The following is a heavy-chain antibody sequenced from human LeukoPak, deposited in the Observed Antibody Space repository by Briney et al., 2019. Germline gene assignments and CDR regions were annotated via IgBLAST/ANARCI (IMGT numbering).Heavy chain of an antibody. Sequence: GASVKVSCKASGGTFSSYAISWVRQAPGQGLEWMGRIIPILGIANYAQKFQGRVTITADKSTSTAYMELSSLRSEDTAVYYCARGVAVAGTVRYYHYYYGMDVWGQGTTVTVSS. CDR2: IIPILGIA. CDR1: GGTFSSYA. CDR3: ARGVAVAGTVRYYHYYYGMDV. V-gene: IGHV1-69*04. J-gene: IGHJ6*02. D-gene: IGHD6-19*01.